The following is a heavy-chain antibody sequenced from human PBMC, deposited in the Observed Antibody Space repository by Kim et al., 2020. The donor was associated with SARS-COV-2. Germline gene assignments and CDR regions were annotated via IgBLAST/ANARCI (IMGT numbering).Heavy chain of an antibody. CDR3: AARWGNVWGGYRAPWGY. J-gene: IGHJ4*02. D-gene: IGHD3-16*02. Sequence: SETLSLTCTVSGGSISSSSYYWGWIRQPPGKGLEWIGSIYYSGSTYYNPSLKSRVTISVDTSKNQFSLKLSSVTAADTAVYYCAARWGNVWGGYRAPWGYWGQGTLVTVSS. V-gene: IGHV4-39*01. CDR1: GGSISSSSYY. CDR2: IYYSGST.